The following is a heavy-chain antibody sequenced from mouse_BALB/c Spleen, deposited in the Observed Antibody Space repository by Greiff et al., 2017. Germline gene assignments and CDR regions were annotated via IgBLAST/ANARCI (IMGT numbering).Heavy chain of an antibody. D-gene: IGHD3-1*01. CDR3: ARKAARATPYAMDY. CDR2: ILPGSGST. V-gene: IGHV1-9*01. CDR1: GYTFSSYW. Sequence: VQLQQSGAELMKPGASVKISCKATGYTFSSYWIEWVKQRPGHGLEWIGEILPGSGSTNYNEKFKGNATFTADTSSNTAYMQLSSLTSEDSAVYYCARKAARATPYAMDYWGQGTSVTVAS. J-gene: IGHJ4*01.